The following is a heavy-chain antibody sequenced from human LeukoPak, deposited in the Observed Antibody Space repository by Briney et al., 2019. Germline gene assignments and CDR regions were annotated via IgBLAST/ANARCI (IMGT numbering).Heavy chain of an antibody. Sequence: ASVKVSRKASGYTFTSYGISWVRQAPGQGLEWMGWISAYNSNTNYAQKLQGRVTMTTDTSTSTAYMELRSLRTEDTAVYYCASVYLYGMDVWGQGTTVTVSS. V-gene: IGHV1-18*01. CDR3: ASVYLYGMDV. J-gene: IGHJ6*02. CDR2: ISAYNSNT. D-gene: IGHD2-8*01. CDR1: GYTFTSYG.